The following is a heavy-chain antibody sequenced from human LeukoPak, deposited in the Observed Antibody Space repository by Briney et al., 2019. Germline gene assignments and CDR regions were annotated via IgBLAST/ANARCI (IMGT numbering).Heavy chain of an antibody. V-gene: IGHV3-7*01. CDR2: IKQDGSEK. Sequence: GGSLRLSCAASGFTLSSYWMSWVRQAPGKGLEWVANIKQDGSEKYYVDSVKGRFTISRDNAKNSLYLQMNSLRAEDTAVYYCAREEDYDSSGYYQDYWGQGTLVTVSS. CDR1: GFTLSSYW. CDR3: AREEDYDSSGYYQDY. D-gene: IGHD3-22*01. J-gene: IGHJ4*02.